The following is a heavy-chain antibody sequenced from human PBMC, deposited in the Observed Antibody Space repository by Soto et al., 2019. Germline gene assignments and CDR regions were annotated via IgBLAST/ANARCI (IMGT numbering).Heavy chain of an antibody. CDR2: IYYSGST. CDR3: ARHWIGGLHYGMDV. J-gene: IGHJ6*02. V-gene: IGHV4-39*01. Sequence: SETLSLTCTVSGGSISSSSYYWGWIRQPPGKGLGWIGSIYYSGSTYYNPSLKSRVTISVDTSKNQFSLKLSSVTAADTAVYYCARHWIGGLHYGMDVWGQGTTVTVSS. CDR1: GGSISSSSYY. D-gene: IGHD3-16*01.